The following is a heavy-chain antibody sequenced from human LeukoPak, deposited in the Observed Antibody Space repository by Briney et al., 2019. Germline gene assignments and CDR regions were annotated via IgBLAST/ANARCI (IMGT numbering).Heavy chain of an antibody. D-gene: IGHD3-10*02. J-gene: IGHJ6*04. V-gene: IGHV3-48*04. CDR1: GFTLSSYS. CDR3: AELGITMIGGV. Sequence: GGSLRLSCAAPGFTLSSYSIKWVRQAPGKGLECVSYISSSSSTIYYADSVKGRFTISRDNAKNSLYLQMNSLRAEDTAVYYCAELGITMIGGVWGKGTTVTISP. CDR2: ISSSSSTI.